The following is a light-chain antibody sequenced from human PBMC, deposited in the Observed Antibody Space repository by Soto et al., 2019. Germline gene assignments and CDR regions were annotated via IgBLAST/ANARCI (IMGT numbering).Light chain of an antibody. Sequence: EIVMTQSPATLSVPPGERVTLSCRAIQIFRSDLAWYQQKPGQAPRLLISVASTRAAGFPARFSGSGSGTEFTLTINSLQSEDFAVYFCQQYNDWPRTFGQGTK. CDR2: VAS. J-gene: IGKJ2*01. V-gene: IGKV3-15*01. CDR3: QQYNDWPRT. CDR1: QIFRSD.